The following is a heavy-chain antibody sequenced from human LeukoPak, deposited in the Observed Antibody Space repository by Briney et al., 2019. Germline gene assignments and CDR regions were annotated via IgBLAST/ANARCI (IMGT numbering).Heavy chain of an antibody. CDR3: AKEAIVVVASYFDY. D-gene: IGHD2-2*01. V-gene: IGHV3-7*03. Sequence: AGGSLRLSCAVSGFNFSIYWMSWVRQAPGKGLEWVANIKQDGSEKYYVDSVKGRFTISRDNAKNSLYLQMNSLRAEDTAVYHCAKEAIVVVASYFDYWGQGTLVTVSP. J-gene: IGHJ4*02. CDR2: IKQDGSEK. CDR1: GFNFSIYW.